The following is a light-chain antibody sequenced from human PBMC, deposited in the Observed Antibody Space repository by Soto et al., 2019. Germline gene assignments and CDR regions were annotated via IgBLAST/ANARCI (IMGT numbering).Light chain of an antibody. CDR2: AAS. J-gene: IGKJ1*01. CDR3: QQLKSYPRT. Sequence: DIQLTQSPSFLSASVGDKGTITCPARQGIKSYLAWYQQKPGKAPKLLIYAASTLQSGVPSRFSGSGSGTEFTLTISSLQPEDFATYYCQQLKSYPRTFGQGTKVEIK. CDR1: QGIKSY. V-gene: IGKV1-9*01.